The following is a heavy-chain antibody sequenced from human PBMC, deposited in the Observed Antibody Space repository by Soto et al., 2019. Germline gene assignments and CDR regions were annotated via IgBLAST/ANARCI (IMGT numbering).Heavy chain of an antibody. CDR2: IYHSGST. V-gene: IGHV4-38-2*02. J-gene: IGHJ6*02. CDR1: GYSISSGYY. CDR3: AILYGMDV. Sequence: SETLSLTCTVSGYSISSGYYWGWIRQPPGKGLVWIGSIYHSGSTYYNPSLKSRVTISVDTSKNPFSLKLSSVTAADTAVYYCAILYGMDVWGQGTTVTVSS.